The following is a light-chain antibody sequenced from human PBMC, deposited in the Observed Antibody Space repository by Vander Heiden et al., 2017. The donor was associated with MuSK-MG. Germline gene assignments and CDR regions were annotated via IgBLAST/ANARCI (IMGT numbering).Light chain of an antibody. CDR1: QDISNY. V-gene: IGKV1-33*01. Sequence: DIQMTQSPSSLSASVGDRVTITCQASQDISNYLNWYQQKPGKAPKLLIYDASNLETGVPSRFSGRGSGTDFTFSIISLQRQDIATYFCQQYDTQPLTFGGGTKVEIK. CDR2: DAS. CDR3: QQYDTQPLT. J-gene: IGKJ4*01.